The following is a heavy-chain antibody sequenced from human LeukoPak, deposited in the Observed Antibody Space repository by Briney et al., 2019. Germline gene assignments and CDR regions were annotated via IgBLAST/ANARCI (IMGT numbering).Heavy chain of an antibody. CDR1: GFTFNTYW. J-gene: IGHJ4*02. D-gene: IGHD3-16*02. V-gene: IGHV3-30*03. CDR3: ARSTFGGIIVIGDY. CDR2: ISYDGSNE. Sequence: GGSLRLSCAASGFTFNTYWMHWVRQAPGKGLEWVAVISYDGSNEYYADSVKGRFIISRDNSKNTLFLQMNSLRPEDTAVYYCARSTFGGIIVIGDYWGQGTLVTVSS.